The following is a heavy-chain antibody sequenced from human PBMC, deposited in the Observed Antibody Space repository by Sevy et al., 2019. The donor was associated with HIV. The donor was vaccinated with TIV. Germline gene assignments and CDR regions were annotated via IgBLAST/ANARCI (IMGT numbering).Heavy chain of an antibody. D-gene: IGHD6-13*01. V-gene: IGHV3-33*01. Sequence: VGSLRLSCAASGFTFSSYGMHWVRQAPGKVLEWVAVIRYDGSNKYYADSVKGRFTISRDNSKNTLYLQMNSLRAEDTDVYYCARDGIAAGIAAAGIGMDVWGQGTTVTVSS. CDR1: GFTFSSYG. CDR2: IRYDGSNK. CDR3: ARDGIAAGIAAAGIGMDV. J-gene: IGHJ6*02.